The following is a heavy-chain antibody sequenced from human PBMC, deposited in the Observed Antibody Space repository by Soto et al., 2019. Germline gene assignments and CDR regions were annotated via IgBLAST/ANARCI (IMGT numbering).Heavy chain of an antibody. V-gene: IGHV3-15*07. CDR1: GFTFSNAW. CDR3: TTDSYITSIIVRFDY. J-gene: IGHJ4*01. CDR2: VKSKNDGGTT. D-gene: IGHD3-22*01. Sequence: EVHLVESGGGLVKPGGSLRLSCAASGFTFSNAWINWVRQAPGKGLEWVGRVKSKNDGGTTDFAAPVKGRFAISRDDSKNMVYLKMNSLQTEDTAIYYCTTDSYITSIIVRFDYWGHGTLVTVSS.